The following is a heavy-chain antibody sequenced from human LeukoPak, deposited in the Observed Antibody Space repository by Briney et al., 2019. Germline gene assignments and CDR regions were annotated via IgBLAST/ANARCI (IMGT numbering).Heavy chain of an antibody. CDR2: TSPYNGNT. CDR3: ARSLVDYYDSSGYPFDY. Sequence: ASVKVSCKASGYTFGSYGINWVRQARGQGPECMGWTSPYNGNTNYAQKFQGRVTMTTDTSTSTAYLELRSLRSDDTAVFYCARSLVDYYDSSGYPFDYWGQGTLVTVSS. V-gene: IGHV1-18*01. D-gene: IGHD3-22*01. CDR1: GYTFGSYG. J-gene: IGHJ4*02.